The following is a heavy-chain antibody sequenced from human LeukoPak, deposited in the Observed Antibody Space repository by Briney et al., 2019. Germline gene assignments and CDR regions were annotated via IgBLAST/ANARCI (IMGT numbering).Heavy chain of an antibody. V-gene: IGHV4-38-2*01. CDR3: ARYCTSTTCILRGFDY. Sequence: PSETLSLTCSVSGYSFTSGHYWGWIRQPPGKGLEWIANIYHTGSAHYNPSLKSRVTISVDTAKNQFSLKLSSVTAADTAVYYCARYCTSTTCILRGFDYWGQGTLVTVSS. J-gene: IGHJ4*02. CDR1: GYSFTSGHY. D-gene: IGHD2-2*01. CDR2: IYHTGSA.